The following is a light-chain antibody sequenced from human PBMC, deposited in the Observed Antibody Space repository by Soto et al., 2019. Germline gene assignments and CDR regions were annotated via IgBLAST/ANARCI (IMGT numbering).Light chain of an antibody. V-gene: IGKV3-15*01. CDR2: GAS. CDR1: QSFSSSY. Sequence: EIVLTQSPGTLSLSPGERATLSCRASQSFSSSYLAWYQQKPGQAPRLLIYGASTRATGIPARFSGSGSGTEFTLTISRLQSEDFAIFYCQQYSNWPYTFGQGTKVDIK. J-gene: IGKJ2*01. CDR3: QQYSNWPYT.